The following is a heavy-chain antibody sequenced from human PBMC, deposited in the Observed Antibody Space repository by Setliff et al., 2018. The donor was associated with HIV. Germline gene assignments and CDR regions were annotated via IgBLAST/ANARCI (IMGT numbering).Heavy chain of an antibody. CDR1: GESFSGYD. J-gene: IGHJ4*02. CDR3: ARGKWLVRSFLFDY. D-gene: IGHD6-19*01. CDR2: INHSGRT. V-gene: IGHV4-34*01. Sequence: PSETLSLTCAVYGESFSGYDWTWIRQPPGEGLEWIGEINHSGRTNYSPSLKSRVTISVDTSKNQFSLRLNSVTAADTAVYYCARGKWLVRSFLFDYWGQGSLVTAPQ.